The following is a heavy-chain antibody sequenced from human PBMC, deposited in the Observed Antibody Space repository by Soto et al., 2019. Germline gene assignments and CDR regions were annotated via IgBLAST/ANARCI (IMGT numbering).Heavy chain of an antibody. CDR2: ISVYNGNT. CDR3: ARSGSSWNLREFDY. Sequence: VASVKVSCKASDYTFTSYGIIWVRQAPGQGLGWIGWISVYNGNTNYAQKFRGRVTMTTDISTTTAYMEMRSLRSDDTAVYYCARSGSSWNLREFDYWGQGTLVTVSS. D-gene: IGHD6-13*01. CDR1: DYTFTSYG. V-gene: IGHV1-18*01. J-gene: IGHJ4*02.